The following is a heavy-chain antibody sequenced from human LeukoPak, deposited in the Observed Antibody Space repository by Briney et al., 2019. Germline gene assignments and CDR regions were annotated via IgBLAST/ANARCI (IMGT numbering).Heavy chain of an antibody. CDR3: ARQVYFYLGIASAGRFDY. Sequence: PSETLSLTCAVYGGSFSDYYWSWIRQPPGKGLEWIGEINHSGSTNYNPSLKSRVTISVDTSKNRFSLKLSSVTAADTAVYYCARQVYFYLGIASAGRFDYWGQGTLVTVSS. V-gene: IGHV4-34*01. J-gene: IGHJ4*02. CDR1: GGSFSDYY. D-gene: IGHD6-13*01. CDR2: INHSGST.